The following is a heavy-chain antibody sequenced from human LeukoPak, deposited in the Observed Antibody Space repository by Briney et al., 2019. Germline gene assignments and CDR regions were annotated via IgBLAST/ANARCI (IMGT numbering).Heavy chain of an antibody. J-gene: IGHJ4*02. Sequence: GGSLRLSCAASGFAFSDYSMNWVRQAPGKGLEWVSYISSSDNTIHYADSVKGRFTISRDNAKNSLYLEMNSLRDEDTAVYYCARVHRGYSYGRLDYWGEGTLVTVSS. CDR2: ISSSDNTI. D-gene: IGHD5-18*01. V-gene: IGHV3-48*02. CDR3: ARVHRGYSYGRLDY. CDR1: GFAFSDYS.